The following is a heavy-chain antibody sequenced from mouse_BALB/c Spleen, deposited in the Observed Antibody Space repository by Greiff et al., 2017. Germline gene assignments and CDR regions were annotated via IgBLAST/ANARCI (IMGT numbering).Heavy chain of an antibody. CDR2: ISSGGSYT. CDR1: GFTFSSYG. Sequence: EVQGVESGGDLVKPGGSLKLSCAASGFTFSSYGMSWVRQTPDKRLEWVATISSGGSYTYYPDSVKGRFTISRDNAKNTLYLQMSSLKSEDTAMYYCARFTTATWYFDVWGAGTTVTVSS. CDR3: ARFTTATWYFDV. V-gene: IGHV5-6*01. J-gene: IGHJ1*01. D-gene: IGHD1-2*01.